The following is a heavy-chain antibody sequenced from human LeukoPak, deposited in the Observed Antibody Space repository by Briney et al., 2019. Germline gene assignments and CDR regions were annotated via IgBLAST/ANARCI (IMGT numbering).Heavy chain of an antibody. J-gene: IGHJ4*02. CDR2: IHYSGST. V-gene: IGHV4-59*01. CDR1: GGSISSYY. Sequence: PSETLSLTCTVSGGSISSYYRSWIRQPPGRGLEWIGYIHYSGSTNYNPSLKSRVIISVDTSKNQFSLKLSSVTAADTAVYYCAREAPICSGGTCYDYWGQGTLVTVSS. CDR3: AREAPICSGGTCYDY. D-gene: IGHD2-15*01.